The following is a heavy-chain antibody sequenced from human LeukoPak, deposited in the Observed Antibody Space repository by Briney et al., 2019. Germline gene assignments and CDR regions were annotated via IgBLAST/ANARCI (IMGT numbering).Heavy chain of an antibody. V-gene: IGHV3-9*01. J-gene: IGHJ4*02. CDR1: GFTFSSYA. Sequence: GGSLRLSCTASGFTFSSYAMHWVRQAPGKGLEWVSGISWNRGSIGYADSVKGRFTISRDNAKNSLYLQMNSLRAEDTALYYCAKDIIVSEMTTVEGFDYWGQGTLVTVSS. CDR2: ISWNRGSI. CDR3: AKDIIVSEMTTVEGFDY. D-gene: IGHD4-23*01.